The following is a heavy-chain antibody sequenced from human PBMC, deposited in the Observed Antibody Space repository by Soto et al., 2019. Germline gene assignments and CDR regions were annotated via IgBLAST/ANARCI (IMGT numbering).Heavy chain of an antibody. V-gene: IGHV1-46*01. CDR3: ARNASACWEEGDYGIYV. D-gene: IGHD3-3*02. J-gene: IGHJ6*02. CDR2: INPRGGST. Sequence: ASVKVSCKASGYTFTSSYMHWVLQAPGQGLEWMGIINPRGGSTSYAQKFQGRVTMTRDTSTSTVYMELSSLRSEDTAVYYCARNASACWEEGDYGIYVCGQGSTVTVS. CDR1: GYTFTSSY.